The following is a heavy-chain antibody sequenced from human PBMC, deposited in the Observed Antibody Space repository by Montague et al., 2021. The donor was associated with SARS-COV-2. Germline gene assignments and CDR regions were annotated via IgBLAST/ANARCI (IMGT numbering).Heavy chain of an antibody. CDR3: ARALRRVVIKHFDY. D-gene: IGHD3-3*01. V-gene: IGHV4-31*03. J-gene: IGHJ4*02. Sequence: TLSLTCTVSGGSISRGGYYWSWIRQHPGKGLEWIGYIYYSGSTYYNPSPKSRVTISVDTSKNQFSLKLSSVTAADTAVYYCARALRRVVIKHFDYWGQGTLVTVSS. CDR1: GGSISRGGYY. CDR2: IYYSGST.